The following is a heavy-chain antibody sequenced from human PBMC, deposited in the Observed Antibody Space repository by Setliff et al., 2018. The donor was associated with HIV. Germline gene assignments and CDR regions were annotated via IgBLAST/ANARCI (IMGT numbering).Heavy chain of an antibody. J-gene: IGHJ6*03. Sequence: ASVKVSCKVSGYTLTELSMHWVRQAPGKGLEWMGGFDPEDGETIYAQKFQGRVTMTEDTSTDTAYMELSSLRSEDTAVYYCATHLAGVYYYYTDVWGKGTTVTVSS. CDR2: FDPEDGET. CDR1: GYTLTELS. D-gene: IGHD7-27*01. V-gene: IGHV1-24*01. CDR3: ATHLAGVYYYYTDV.